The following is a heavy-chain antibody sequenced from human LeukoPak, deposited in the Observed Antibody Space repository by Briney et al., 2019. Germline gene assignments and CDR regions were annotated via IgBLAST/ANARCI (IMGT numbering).Heavy chain of an antibody. V-gene: IGHV4-39*07. Sequence: SETLSLTCTVTGGSISSSSYYWGCIRQPPGKGLECIGSIYYSGSTYYNPSLKSRVTISVDTYKNQFSLKLSSVTATDTAVYCARATQFKSLWFGESDAFDISGQGTMVTVSS. J-gene: IGHJ3*02. CDR2: IYYSGST. CDR3: ARATQFKSLWFGESDAFDI. CDR1: GGSISSSSYY. D-gene: IGHD3-10*01.